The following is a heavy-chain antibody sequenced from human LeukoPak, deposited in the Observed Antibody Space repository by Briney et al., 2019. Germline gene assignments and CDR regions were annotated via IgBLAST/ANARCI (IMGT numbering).Heavy chain of an antibody. D-gene: IGHD3-10*01. J-gene: IGHJ6*02. V-gene: IGHV3-66*01. CDR2: IRSGGNT. CDR3: ARDVLWFGEGQGLDV. Sequence: NPGGSLRLSCAASGFTVNSNFMSWVRQAPGKGLEWVSVIRSGGNTHYADSVKGRLTISRDNSKNTVYLQMNSLGAEDTAVYYCARDVLWFGEGQGLDVWGQGTTVTVTS. CDR1: GFTVNSNF.